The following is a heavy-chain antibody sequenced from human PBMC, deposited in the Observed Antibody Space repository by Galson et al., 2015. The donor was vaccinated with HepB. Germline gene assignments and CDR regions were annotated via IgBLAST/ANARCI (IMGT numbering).Heavy chain of an antibody. Sequence: CAISGDSVSSTSAAWNWIRQSPSRGLEWLGRTYYRSQWYNDYAVSVKSRITINPDTSKNQFSLQLNSVTPEDTAVYYCARETPRYSSSWHYYYGMDVWGQGTTVTVSS. CDR2: TYYRSQWYN. J-gene: IGHJ6*02. D-gene: IGHD6-13*01. CDR3: ARETPRYSSSWHYYYGMDV. CDR1: GDSVSSTSAA. V-gene: IGHV6-1*01.